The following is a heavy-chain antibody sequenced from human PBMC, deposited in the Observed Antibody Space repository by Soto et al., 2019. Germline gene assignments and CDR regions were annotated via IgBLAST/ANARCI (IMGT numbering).Heavy chain of an antibody. CDR2: IYYSGST. V-gene: IGHV4-59*05. Sequence: SETLSLTCTVSGGSISSWYWSWIRQPPGKGLEWIGSIYYSGSTYYNPSLKSRVTISVDTSKNQFSLKLSSVTAADTAVYYCARTDSGSYSYYYYGMDVWGQGTTVTVSS. J-gene: IGHJ6*02. D-gene: IGHD1-26*01. CDR1: GGSISSWY. CDR3: ARTDSGSYSYYYYGMDV.